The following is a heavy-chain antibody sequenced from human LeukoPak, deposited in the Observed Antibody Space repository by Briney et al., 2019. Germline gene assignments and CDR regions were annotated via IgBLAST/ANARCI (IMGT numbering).Heavy chain of an antibody. V-gene: IGHV3-30*04. CDR3: ARDSQYYYGSGGDLDY. J-gene: IGHJ4*02. CDR2: ISYDGSNK. D-gene: IGHD3-10*01. CDR1: GFTFSSYA. Sequence: GGSLRLSCAASGFTFSSYAMHWVRQAPGKGLEWVAVISYDGSNKYYADSVKGRFTISRDNSKNTLYLQMSSLRAEDTAVYYCARDSQYYYGSGGDLDYWGQGTLVTVSS.